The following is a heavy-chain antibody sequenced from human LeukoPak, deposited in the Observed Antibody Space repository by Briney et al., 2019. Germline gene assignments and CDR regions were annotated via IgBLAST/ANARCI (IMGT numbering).Heavy chain of an antibody. Sequence: GGSLRLSCAASGFTFSSYGMHWVRQAPGKGLEWVAVILSDGSKEFYTDSVKGRFTISRDNSKNTLYLQMNSLRAEDTAVYYCAKDLGNYYDSSGYHEDDAFDIWGQGTMVTVSS. J-gene: IGHJ3*02. CDR2: ILSDGSKE. V-gene: IGHV3-33*06. D-gene: IGHD3-22*01. CDR1: GFTFSSYG. CDR3: AKDLGNYYDSSGYHEDDAFDI.